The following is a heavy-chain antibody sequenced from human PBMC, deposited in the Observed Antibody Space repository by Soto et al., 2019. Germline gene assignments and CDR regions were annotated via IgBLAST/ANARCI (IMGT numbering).Heavy chain of an antibody. CDR2: INHRGST. V-gene: IGHV4-34*01. Sequence: QVQLQQWGAGLLKPSENLSLTCGVYGGSFSGYYWSWIRQTPEKGLEWIGEINHRGSTNYNPSLKSRVTVSRDTSKIQFSLKLTSVTAADTVVYYCARGRITVTTHFDYWGQGALVTVSS. D-gene: IGHD4-17*01. CDR1: GGSFSGYY. CDR3: ARGRITVTTHFDY. J-gene: IGHJ4*02.